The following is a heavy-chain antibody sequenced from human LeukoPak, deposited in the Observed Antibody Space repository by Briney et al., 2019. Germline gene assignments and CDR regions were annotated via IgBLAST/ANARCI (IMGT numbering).Heavy chain of an antibody. CDR3: ARERGYNYGYSDY. Sequence: PGRSLRLSCAASGFTFDDYAMHWVRQAPGKGLEWVSGISWNSGSIGYADSVKGRFTISRDNAKNSLYLQMNSLRAEDTAVYYCARERGYNYGYSDYWGQGTLVTVSS. CDR2: ISWNSGSI. J-gene: IGHJ4*02. CDR1: GFTFDDYA. D-gene: IGHD5-18*01. V-gene: IGHV3-9*01.